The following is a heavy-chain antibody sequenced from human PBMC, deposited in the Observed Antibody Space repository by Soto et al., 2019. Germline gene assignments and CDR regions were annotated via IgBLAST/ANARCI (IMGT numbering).Heavy chain of an antibody. CDR2: IYYSGST. Sequence: PSETLSLTCTVSGDSLRSNSWSWIRPPPGMGLEWIGDIYYSGSTKHNPSLKSRVTISVDTSKNQFSLKLSSVTAADTAVYYCARSHYDILTGYYGYFDYWGQGTLVTVSS. J-gene: IGHJ4*02. CDR1: GDSLRSNS. CDR3: ARSHYDILTGYYGYFDY. D-gene: IGHD3-9*01. V-gene: IGHV4-59*08.